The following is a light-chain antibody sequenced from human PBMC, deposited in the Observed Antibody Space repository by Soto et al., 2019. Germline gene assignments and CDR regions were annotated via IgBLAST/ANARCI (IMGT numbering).Light chain of an antibody. CDR2: KDS. CDR1: ALPKQY. J-gene: IGLJ1*01. Sequence: SYELTQPPWVSVSPGQTARITCSGDALPKQYAYWYQQKPGQAPVLVIYKDSERPSGIPERFSGSSSGTTVTLTISGVQAEDEADYYCQSADSSVSYRVFGTGTKVTVL. V-gene: IGLV3-25*03. CDR3: QSADSSVSYRV.